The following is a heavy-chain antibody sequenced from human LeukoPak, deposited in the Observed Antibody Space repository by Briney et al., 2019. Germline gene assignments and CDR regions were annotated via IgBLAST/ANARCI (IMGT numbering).Heavy chain of an antibody. CDR1: GLTFSSYA. D-gene: IGHD3-3*01. CDR2: ISGSGGSA. CDR3: AKLQAQNYDFWSGDNYYYYYYMDV. V-gene: IGHV3-23*01. J-gene: IGHJ6*03. Sequence: GGSLRLSCAASGLTFSSYATSWVRQAPGKGLEWVSAISGSGGSAYYADSVKGRFTISRDNSKNTLYLQMNSLRDEDTAVYYCAKLQAQNYDFWSGDNYYYYYYMDVWGKGTTVTVSS.